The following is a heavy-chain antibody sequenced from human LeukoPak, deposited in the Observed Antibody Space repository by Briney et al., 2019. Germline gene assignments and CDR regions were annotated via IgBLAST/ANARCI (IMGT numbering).Heavy chain of an antibody. CDR1: GFTFSDYW. J-gene: IGHJ4*02. Sequence: GGSLRLSCAASGFTFSDYWMSWVRQAPGKGLEWVANINQDGNKLYYVDSVKGRFTISRDNAKNSLYLQMNSLRAEDTAVYYCARPRGCGSSRCNNFDYWGQGTLVTVSS. CDR2: INQDGNKL. D-gene: IGHD2-2*01. CDR3: ARPRGCGSSRCNNFDY. V-gene: IGHV3-7*01.